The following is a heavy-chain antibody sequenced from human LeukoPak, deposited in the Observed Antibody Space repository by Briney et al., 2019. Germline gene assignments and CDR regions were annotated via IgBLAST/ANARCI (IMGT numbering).Heavy chain of an antibody. CDR2: IKQDGSEK. CDR3: ARDIPITMIVVAPKVPDY. Sequence: GGSLRLSCAASGFTFSSYWMSWVRQAPGKGLEWVANIKQDGSEKYYVDSVKGRFTISRDNAKNSLYLQMNSLRAEDTAVYYCARDIPITMIVVAPKVPDYWGQGTLVTVSS. CDR1: GFTFSSYW. J-gene: IGHJ4*02. D-gene: IGHD3-22*01. V-gene: IGHV3-7*01.